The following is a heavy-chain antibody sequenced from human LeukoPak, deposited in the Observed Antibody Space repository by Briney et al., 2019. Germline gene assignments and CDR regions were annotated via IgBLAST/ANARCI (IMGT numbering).Heavy chain of an antibody. CDR3: ATYSGAHHKTFDD. CDR2: IKQDESEK. Sequence: AGGCLRLSCAASGFSVSRYWMSWVRQAPGEGLEWVANIKQDESEKDYVDSVRGRFTISRDNAKNSLYLQMNSLRAEDTALYYCATYSGAHHKTFDDWGQGTLVTVSS. J-gene: IGHJ4*02. D-gene: IGHD1-26*01. CDR1: GFSVSRYW. V-gene: IGHV3-7*03.